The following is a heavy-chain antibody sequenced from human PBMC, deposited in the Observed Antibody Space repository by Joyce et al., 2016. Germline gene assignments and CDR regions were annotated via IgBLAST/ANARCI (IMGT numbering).Heavy chain of an antibody. CDR1: GYTFTSYY. Sequence: QVQLVQSGAEVKKPGASVKVSCKASGYTFTSYYMHWVRQAPGQGLEWRGIINPSGGSTSYAQKFQGRVTMTRDTSTSTVYMELSSLRSEDTAVYYCARAAEAAGPFDYWGQGTLVTVSS. CDR2: INPSGGST. J-gene: IGHJ4*02. CDR3: ARAAEAAGPFDY. D-gene: IGHD6-13*01. V-gene: IGHV1-46*01.